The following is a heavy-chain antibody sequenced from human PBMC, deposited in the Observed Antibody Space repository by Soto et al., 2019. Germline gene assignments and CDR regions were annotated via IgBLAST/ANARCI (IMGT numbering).Heavy chain of an antibody. Sequence: SVKVSCNASGGTFSSYTISLVRQAPGQGLEWMGRIIPILGIANYAQKFQGRVTITADKSTSTAYMELSSLRSEDTAVYYCARDMDWNDPGDYWGQGTLVTSPQ. D-gene: IGHD1-1*01. J-gene: IGHJ4*02. CDR1: GGTFSSYT. CDR3: ARDMDWNDPGDY. CDR2: IIPILGIA. V-gene: IGHV1-69*04.